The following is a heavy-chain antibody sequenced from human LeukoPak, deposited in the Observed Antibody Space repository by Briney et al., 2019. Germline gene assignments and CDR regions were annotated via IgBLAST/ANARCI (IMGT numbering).Heavy chain of an antibody. J-gene: IGHJ4*02. CDR1: GFTFSSYG. V-gene: IGHV3-30*02. CDR2: IRYDGSNK. Sequence: GGSLRLSCAASGFTFSSYGMHWVRQAPGKGLEWVAFIRYDGSNKYYADSVKGRFTISRDNSKNTLYLQMNSLRAEDTAVYYCAKERSICGDYGSLDYWGQGTLVTVSS. D-gene: IGHD4-17*01. CDR3: AKERSICGDYGSLDY.